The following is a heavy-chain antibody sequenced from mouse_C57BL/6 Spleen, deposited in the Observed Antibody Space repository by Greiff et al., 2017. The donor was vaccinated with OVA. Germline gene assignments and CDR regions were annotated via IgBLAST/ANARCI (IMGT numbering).Heavy chain of an antibody. CDR1: GYSFTGYF. CDR2: INPYNGDT. J-gene: IGHJ2*01. Sequence: DVKLVESGPELVKPGDSVKISCKASGYSFTGYFMNWVMQSHGKSLEWIGRINPYNGDTFYNQKFKGKATLTVDKSSSTAHMELRSLTSEDSAVYYCAREGFNYLDYWGQGTTLTVSS. CDR3: AREGFNYLDY. V-gene: IGHV1-20*01.